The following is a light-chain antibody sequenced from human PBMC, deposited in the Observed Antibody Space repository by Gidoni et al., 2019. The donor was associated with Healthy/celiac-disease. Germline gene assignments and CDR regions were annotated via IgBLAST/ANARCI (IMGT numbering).Light chain of an antibody. Sequence: AIQLTQSPSSLSASVGDRVTITCRASQGSSSALAWYQQKPGKAPKLLIYDASSLESGVPSRCSGSGSGTDFTLTISSLQPEDVATYYCQQFNSYPLTFGQGTKVEIK. CDR3: QQFNSYPLT. V-gene: IGKV1-13*02. J-gene: IGKJ1*01. CDR2: DAS. CDR1: QGSSSA.